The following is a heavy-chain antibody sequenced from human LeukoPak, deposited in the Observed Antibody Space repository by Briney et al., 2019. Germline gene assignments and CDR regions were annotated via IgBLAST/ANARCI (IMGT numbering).Heavy chain of an antibody. D-gene: IGHD3-9*01. CDR2: ISSSSSYI. Sequence: PGGSLRLSCATSGFTFSDYAMSWVRQAPGKGLEWVSSISSSSSYIYYADSVKGRFTISRDNAKNSLYLQMNSLRAEDTAVYYCAGYYDILTGYYSLDYWGQGTLVTVSS. CDR1: GFTFSDYA. CDR3: AGYYDILTGYYSLDY. J-gene: IGHJ4*02. V-gene: IGHV3-21*01.